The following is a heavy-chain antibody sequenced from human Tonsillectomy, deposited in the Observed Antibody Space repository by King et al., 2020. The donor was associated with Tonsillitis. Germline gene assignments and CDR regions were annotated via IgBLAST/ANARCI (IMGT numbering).Heavy chain of an antibody. CDR2: IIPIFGTA. D-gene: IGHD3-22*01. J-gene: IGHJ4*02. CDR3: AREGSGYYDSSGFAGFQY. CDR1: GGTFSSYA. Sequence: VQLVQSGAEVKKPGSSVKVSCKASGGTFSSYAINWVRQAPGQGLELMGGIIPIFGTAEYAQKFQGRVTITADESTSTAYMELSSLRSEDTAVYYCAREGSGYYDSSGFAGFQYWGQGTLVTVSS. V-gene: IGHV1-69*01.